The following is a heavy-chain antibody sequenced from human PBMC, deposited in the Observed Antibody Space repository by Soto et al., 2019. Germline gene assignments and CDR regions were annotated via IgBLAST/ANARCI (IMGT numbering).Heavy chain of an antibody. CDR3: ARERGFEPRIYYYYGMDV. CDR2: IYYSGST. Sequence: SETLSLTCTVSGGSIGTYYWSWIRQPPGKGLEWIGWIYYSGSTYYNPSLKSRVTISVDTSKNQFSLKLSSVTAADTAVYYCARERGFEPRIYYYYGMDVWGQGTTVTVSS. CDR1: GGSIGTYY. J-gene: IGHJ6*02. V-gene: IGHV4-59*12. D-gene: IGHD2-15*01.